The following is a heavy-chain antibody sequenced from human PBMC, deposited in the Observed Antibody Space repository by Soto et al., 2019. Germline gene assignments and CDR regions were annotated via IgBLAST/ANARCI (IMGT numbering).Heavy chain of an antibody. CDR2: ISYDGSNK. Sequence: GGSLRLSCAASGFTFSSYAMHWVRQAPGKGLEWVAVISYDGSNKYYADSVKGRFTISRDNSKNTLYLQMNSLRAEDTAVYYCAREFPLDSSGYYPFDYWGQGTLVTVSS. CDR1: GFTFSSYA. J-gene: IGHJ4*02. CDR3: AREFPLDSSGYYPFDY. D-gene: IGHD3-22*01. V-gene: IGHV3-30-3*01.